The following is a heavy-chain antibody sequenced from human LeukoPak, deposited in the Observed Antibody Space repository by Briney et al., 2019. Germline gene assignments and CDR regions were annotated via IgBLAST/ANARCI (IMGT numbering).Heavy chain of an antibody. CDR2: ISSSSTYI. Sequence: KPGGSLRLSCAASAFTFSTYSMNWVRQAPGKGLEWVSSISSSSTYIYYADSAKGRFTISRDNAKNSLYLQMNSLRAEDTAVYYCTRDVSDRSDGFDCWGQGTLVTVSS. CDR1: AFTFSTYS. V-gene: IGHV3-21*01. D-gene: IGHD6-19*01. J-gene: IGHJ4*02. CDR3: TRDVSDRSDGFDC.